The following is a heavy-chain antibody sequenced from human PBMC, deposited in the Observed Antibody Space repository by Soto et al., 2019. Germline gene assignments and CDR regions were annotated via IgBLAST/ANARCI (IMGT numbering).Heavy chain of an antibody. D-gene: IGHD6-25*01. CDR1: GYSFTSYW. J-gene: IGHJ6*02. V-gene: IGHV5-10-1*01. CDR2: IDPSDSYT. CDR3: ARHVRQRIALYYYYYGMDV. Sequence: SGESLKISCKGSGYSFTSYWISWVRQMPGKGLEWMGRIDPSDSYTNYSPSFQGHVTISADKSISTAYLQWSSLKASDTAMYYCARHVRQRIALYYYYYGMDVWGQGTTVTVSS.